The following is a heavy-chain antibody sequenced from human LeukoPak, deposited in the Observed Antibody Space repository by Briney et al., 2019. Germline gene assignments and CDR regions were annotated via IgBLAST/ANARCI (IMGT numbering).Heavy chain of an antibody. V-gene: IGHV4-34*01. D-gene: IGHD3-3*02. J-gene: IGHJ5*02. CDR2: INNSGNT. CDR3: ERGQLKGEVGSISLWFDP. Sequence: SETLSLTCAVYGGSFSGYYWSWIRQPPGKGLEWIGEINNSGNTNYNPSLKSRVTISVDTSNNQFSLKLTSLTPTDTAVYYCERGQLKGEVGSISLWFDPWRQGTLVTVSS. CDR1: GGSFSGYY.